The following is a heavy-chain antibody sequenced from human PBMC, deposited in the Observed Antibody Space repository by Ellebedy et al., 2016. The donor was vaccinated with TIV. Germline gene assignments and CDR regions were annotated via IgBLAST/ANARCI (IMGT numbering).Heavy chain of an antibody. CDR2: IGTTGNTV. V-gene: IGHV3-48*02. CDR1: GLTFSSHS. J-gene: IGHJ6*02. CDR3: ARVRGTYAYGMDV. Sequence: GESLKISCAASGLTFSSHSMNWVRQAPGKGLEWVSCIGTTGNTVYYADSVKGRFTISRDNAMNSLYLEMNSLRDEDTAVYYCARVRGTYAYGMDVWGQGTTVTVFS. D-gene: IGHD3-16*01.